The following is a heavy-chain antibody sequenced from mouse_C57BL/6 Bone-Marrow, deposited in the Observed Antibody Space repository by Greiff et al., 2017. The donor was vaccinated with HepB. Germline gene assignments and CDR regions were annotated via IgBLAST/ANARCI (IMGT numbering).Heavy chain of an antibody. J-gene: IGHJ4*01. CDR3: ARSYWAMDY. D-gene: IGHD2-10*01. CDR1: GFTFSSYA. CDR2: ISDGGSYT. Sequence: DVKLQESGGGLVKPGGSLKLSCAASGFTFSSYAMSWVRRTPEKRLEWVATISDGGSYTYYPDNVKGRFTISRDNAKNNLYLQMSHLKSEDTAMYYCARSYWAMDYWGQGTSVTVSS. V-gene: IGHV5-4*03.